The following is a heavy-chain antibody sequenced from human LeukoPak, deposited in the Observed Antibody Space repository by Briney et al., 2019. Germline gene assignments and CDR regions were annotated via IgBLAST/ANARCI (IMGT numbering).Heavy chain of an antibody. CDR1: GFTFSNAW. CDR3: TTGNLRGSDYYYDSSGYLGIAFDI. CDR2: IKSKTDGGTT. V-gene: IGHV3-15*01. D-gene: IGHD3-22*01. Sequence: GGSLRLSCAASGFTFSNAWMSWVRQAPGKGLEWVGRIKSKTDGGTTDYAAPVKGRFTISRDDSKNTLYLQMNSLKTEDTAVYYCTTGNLRGSDYYYDSSGYLGIAFDIWGQGTMVTVSS. J-gene: IGHJ3*02.